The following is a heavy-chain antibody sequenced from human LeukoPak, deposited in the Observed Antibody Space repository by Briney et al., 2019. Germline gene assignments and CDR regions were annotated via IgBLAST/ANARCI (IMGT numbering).Heavy chain of an antibody. CDR2: IYYSGST. Sequence: SETLSLTCTVSGASISSYYWSWIRQPPGKGLEWIGYIYYSGSTNYNPSLKSRVTISVDTSKNQFSLKLSSVTAADTAVYYCARLPPYSSSWYFDYWGQGTLVTVSS. CDR1: GASISSYY. D-gene: IGHD6-13*01. J-gene: IGHJ4*02. V-gene: IGHV4-59*12. CDR3: ARLPPYSSSWYFDY.